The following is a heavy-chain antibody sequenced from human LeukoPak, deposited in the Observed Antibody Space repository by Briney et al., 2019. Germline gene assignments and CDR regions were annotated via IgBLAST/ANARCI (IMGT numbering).Heavy chain of an antibody. CDR3: ARDREGITFGGVIVNNWFDP. CDR1: GGSISSYY. J-gene: IGHJ5*02. V-gene: IGHV4-59*01. CDR2: IYYSGST. Sequence: SSETLSLTCTVSGGSISSYYWSWIRQPPGKELEWIGYIYYSGSTNYNPSLKSRVTISVDTSKNQFSLKLSSVTAADTAVYYCARDREGITFGGVIVNNWFDPWGQGTLVTVSS. D-gene: IGHD3-16*02.